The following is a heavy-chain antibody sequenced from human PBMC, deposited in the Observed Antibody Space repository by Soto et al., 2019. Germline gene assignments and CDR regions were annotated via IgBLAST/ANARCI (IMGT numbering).Heavy chain of an antibody. CDR1: GFTFSSYA. D-gene: IGHD5-18*01. CDR2: ISGSGGST. CDR3: AKPAARGYSYGYWFAP. Sequence: GGSLRLSCAASGFTFSSYAMSWVRQAPGKGLEWVSAISGSGGSTYYADSVKGRFTISRDNSKNTLYLQMNSLRAEDTAVYYCAKPAARGYSYGYWFAPWGQGTLVTVSS. V-gene: IGHV3-23*01. J-gene: IGHJ5*02.